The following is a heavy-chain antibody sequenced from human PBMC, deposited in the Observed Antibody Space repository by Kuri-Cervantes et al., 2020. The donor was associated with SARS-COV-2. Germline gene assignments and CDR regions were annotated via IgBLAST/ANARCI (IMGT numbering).Heavy chain of an antibody. J-gene: IGHJ4*02. Sequence: ESLKISCAVYGGSFSGYYWSWIRQPPGKGLEWIGEINHSGSTNYNPSLKSRVTISVDTSKNQFSLKLSSVTAADTAAYYCARVRNSYYYDSSGYEVFDYWGQGTLVTVSS. CDR1: GGSFSGYY. CDR2: INHSGST. V-gene: IGHV4-34*01. CDR3: ARVRNSYYYDSSGYEVFDY. D-gene: IGHD3-22*01.